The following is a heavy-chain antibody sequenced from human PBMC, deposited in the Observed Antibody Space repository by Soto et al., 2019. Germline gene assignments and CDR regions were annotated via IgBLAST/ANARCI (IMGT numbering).Heavy chain of an antibody. Sequence: VQLVQSGAEVKQPGASVKVSCKASGYTFTSYGISWVRQAPGQGLEWMGWISAYNGNTNYAQKLQARVTMTTDTSTSKAYMELRSLRADDTAVYYCARGLGAQYSSSGYVWDYWGQGTLVTVSS. CDR3: ARGLGAQYSSSGYVWDY. J-gene: IGHJ4*02. D-gene: IGHD6-13*01. V-gene: IGHV1-18*01. CDR1: GYTFTSYG. CDR2: ISAYNGNT.